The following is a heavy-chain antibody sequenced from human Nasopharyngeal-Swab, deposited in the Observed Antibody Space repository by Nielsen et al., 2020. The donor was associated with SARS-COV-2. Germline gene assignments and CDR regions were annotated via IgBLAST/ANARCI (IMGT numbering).Heavy chain of an antibody. V-gene: IGHV1-46*01. CDR2: INPSAGST. D-gene: IGHD1-26*01. J-gene: IGHJ4*02. CDR3: AREDIVGANFDY. Sequence: ASVKVSCKASGYTFTSYYIHWVRQAPGQGLEWMGIINPSAGSTSYAQKFQGRVTMTRDTSTSTVSMELSSLRSEDTAVYYCAREDIVGANFDYWGQGTLVTVSS. CDR1: GYTFTSYY.